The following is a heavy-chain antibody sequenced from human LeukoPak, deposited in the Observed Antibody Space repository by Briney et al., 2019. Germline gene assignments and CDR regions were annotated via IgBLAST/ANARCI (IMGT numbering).Heavy chain of an antibody. CDR3: ARAHHCSSTSCHPATDYYGMDV. CDR1: GGSFSGYY. J-gene: IGHJ6*02. Sequence: SETLSLTCAVYGGSFSGYYWSWIRQPPGKGLEWIGEINHSGSTNYNPSLKSRVTISVDTSKNQFSLKLSSVTAADTAVYYCARAHHCSSTSCHPATDYYGMDVWGQGTTVTVSS. D-gene: IGHD2-2*01. V-gene: IGHV4-34*01. CDR2: INHSGST.